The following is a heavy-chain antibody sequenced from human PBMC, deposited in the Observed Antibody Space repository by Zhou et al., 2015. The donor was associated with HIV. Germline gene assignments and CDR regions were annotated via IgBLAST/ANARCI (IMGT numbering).Heavy chain of an antibody. Sequence: QVYLVQSGAELRKPGSSVKVSCKASGGTLGNYGISWVRQAPGQGLEWMGGIIPIFGTTSFAPKFQGRVTITADKSTSTAYMDLSSLRSEDTAVYYCAREGWGSWYFDLWGRGTLVSVSS. V-gene: IGHV1-69*06. CDR2: IIPIFGTT. D-gene: IGHD7-27*01. J-gene: IGHJ2*01. CDR1: GGTLGNYG. CDR3: AREGWGSWYFDL.